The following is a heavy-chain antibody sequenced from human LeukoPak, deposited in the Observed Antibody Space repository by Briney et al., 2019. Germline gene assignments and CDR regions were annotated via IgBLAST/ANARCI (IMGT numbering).Heavy chain of an antibody. D-gene: IGHD5-18*01. CDR1: GGSISNYY. CDR3: ARGGGSYGYGPIDH. Sequence: SETLSLTCAVSGGSISNYYWSWIRQTADKGLEWIGRIYSSGNSDYTPSLKTRLTMSVDTSKNQFYLKMTSVTAADTAVYYCARGGGSYGYGPIDHWGQGTLVTVSS. J-gene: IGHJ4*02. CDR2: IYSSGNS. V-gene: IGHV4-4*07.